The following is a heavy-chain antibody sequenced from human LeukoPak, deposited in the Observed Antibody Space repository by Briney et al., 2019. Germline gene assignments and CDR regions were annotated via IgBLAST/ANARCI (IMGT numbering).Heavy chain of an antibody. CDR2: IIPIFGTA. Sequence: SVKVSCKASGGTFSSYAISWVRQAPGQGLEWMGVIIPIFGTANYAQKFQGRFTTTADESTSTAYMELSSLRSEDTAVYYCAREPVGSWSYESAYWGQGTLVTVSS. CDR3: AREPVGSWSYESAY. J-gene: IGHJ4*02. D-gene: IGHD3-10*01. V-gene: IGHV1-69*13. CDR1: GGTFSSYA.